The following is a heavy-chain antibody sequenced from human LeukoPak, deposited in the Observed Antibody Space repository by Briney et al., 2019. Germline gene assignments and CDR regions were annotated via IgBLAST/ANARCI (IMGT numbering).Heavy chain of an antibody. CDR2: VSDIGSTR. CDR1: GFTFSGYY. J-gene: IGHJ4*02. CDR3: AREMRSNWNVPIDY. Sequence: GGSLRLSCAASGFTFSGYYMSWVRQAPGKGLEWVAYVSDIGSTRYADCVRGRFTGSSDEAKTSLFLQMNSLTAEDTAVYYCAREMRSNWNVPIDYWGQGTLVTVSS. V-gene: IGHV3-11*01. D-gene: IGHD1-1*01.